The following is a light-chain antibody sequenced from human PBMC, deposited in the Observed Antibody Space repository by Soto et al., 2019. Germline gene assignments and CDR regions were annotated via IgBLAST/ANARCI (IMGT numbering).Light chain of an antibody. Sequence: RVLTQSPDTLSLSPGERATLSCRASQSVSSSYLAWYQQKPGQAPRLLIYGASSRATGIPDRFSGSGSGTDFTLTISSLEPEDFALYYCQQYASSPWTFGQGTKVEI. V-gene: IGKV3-20*01. CDR3: QQYASSPWT. CDR1: QSVSSSY. CDR2: GAS. J-gene: IGKJ1*01.